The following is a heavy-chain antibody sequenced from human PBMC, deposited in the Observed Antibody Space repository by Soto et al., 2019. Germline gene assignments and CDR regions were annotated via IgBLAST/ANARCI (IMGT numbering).Heavy chain of an antibody. CDR1: GFTFSSYT. V-gene: IGHV3-48*01. Sequence: EVQLVESGGGLLQPGGSLRLSFPASGFTFSSYTLTWVRRAPGKGLGGVSYISSSSSTIYYADSVKGRFTISRDNAKNSLYLQMNSLRAEDTAVYYCARVGSPYHLKTKQGYYYGSGSWGQGTLVTVSS. CDR2: ISSSSSTI. J-gene: IGHJ4*02. D-gene: IGHD3-10*01. CDR3: ARVGSPYHLKTKQGYYYGSGS.